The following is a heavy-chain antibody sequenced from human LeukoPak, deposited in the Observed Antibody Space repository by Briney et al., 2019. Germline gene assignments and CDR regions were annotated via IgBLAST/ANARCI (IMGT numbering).Heavy chain of an antibody. CDR3: AKHGRFTGGNSEIDY. CDR1: GFTFSNYA. D-gene: IGHD4-23*01. Sequence: GGSLRLSCAASGFTFSNYAMTWVRQAPGEGLEWVSDISGSGSTTYYADSVKGRFTISRDNSKNTLYLQVDSLRAEDTALYYCAKHGRFTGGNSEIDYWGRGILVIFS. V-gene: IGHV3-23*01. J-gene: IGHJ4*02. CDR2: ISGSGSTT.